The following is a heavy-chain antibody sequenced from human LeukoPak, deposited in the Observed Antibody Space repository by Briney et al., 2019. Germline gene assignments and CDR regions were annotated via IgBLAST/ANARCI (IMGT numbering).Heavy chain of an antibody. D-gene: IGHD2-15*01. Sequence: SETLSLTCTVSGGSISSSSYYWGWIRQPPGKGLEWIGSIYYSGSTYYNPSLKSRVTISVDKSQNQFSLKVNSLTAADTAVYYCARMYCSGGTCYSFDYWGQGTLVTVSS. CDR3: ARMYCSGGTCYSFDY. V-gene: IGHV4-39*07. CDR2: IYYSGST. J-gene: IGHJ4*02. CDR1: GGSISSSSYY.